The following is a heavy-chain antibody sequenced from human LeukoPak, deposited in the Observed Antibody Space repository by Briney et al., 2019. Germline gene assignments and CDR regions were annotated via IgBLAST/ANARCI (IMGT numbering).Heavy chain of an antibody. Sequence: SETLSLTCTVSGGSISSSSYYWGWIRQPPGKGLEWIGSIYYSGSTYYNPSLKSRVTISVDTSKNQFSLKLSPVTAADTAVYYCARRLGYCSGGSCYWSFDYWGQGTLVTVSS. D-gene: IGHD2-15*01. V-gene: IGHV4-39*01. CDR3: ARRLGYCSGGSCYWSFDY. J-gene: IGHJ4*02. CDR1: GGSISSSSYY. CDR2: IYYSGST.